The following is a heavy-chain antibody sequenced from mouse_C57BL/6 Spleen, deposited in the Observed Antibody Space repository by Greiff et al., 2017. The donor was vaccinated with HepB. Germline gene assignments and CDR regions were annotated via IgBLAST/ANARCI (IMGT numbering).Heavy chain of an antibody. J-gene: IGHJ4*01. D-gene: IGHD2-1*01. V-gene: IGHV3-6*01. CDR2: ISYDGSN. CDR3: ARDNGNYGDYAMDY. CDR1: GYSITSGYY. Sequence: EVKLMESGPGLVKPSQSLSLTCSVTGYSITSGYYWNWIRQFPGNKLEWMGYISYDGSNNYNPSLKNRISITRDTSKNQFFLKLNSVTTEDTATYYCARDNGNYGDYAMDYWGQGTSVTVSS.